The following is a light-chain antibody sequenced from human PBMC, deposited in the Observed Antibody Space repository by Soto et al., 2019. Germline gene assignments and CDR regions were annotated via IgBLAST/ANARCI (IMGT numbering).Light chain of an antibody. V-gene: IGKV3-20*01. CDR2: DAS. Sequence: EIVLTQSPGTLSLSPGERATLTFGASQSVSSSYLAWYQHKTGQAPRLLIYDASSRATGIPDRFSGSGSGTDFTLTISRLEPEDFAMYYCQQYGSSSITFGQGTRLEIK. CDR3: QQYGSSSIT. J-gene: IGKJ5*01. CDR1: QSVSSSY.